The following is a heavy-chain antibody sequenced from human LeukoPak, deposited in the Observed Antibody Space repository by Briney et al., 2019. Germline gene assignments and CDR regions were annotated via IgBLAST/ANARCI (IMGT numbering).Heavy chain of an antibody. Sequence: GGSLRLSCAASGFSFSSYPMNWVRQAPGKGLEWVSSISSSRTYIYYADSVKGRFTISRDNAKNSLYLQMNSLRAEDTAVYYCARDLESYWGQGTLVTVSS. V-gene: IGHV3-21*01. J-gene: IGHJ4*02. CDR3: ARDLESY. CDR1: GFSFSSYP. D-gene: IGHD3-3*01. CDR2: ISSSRTYI.